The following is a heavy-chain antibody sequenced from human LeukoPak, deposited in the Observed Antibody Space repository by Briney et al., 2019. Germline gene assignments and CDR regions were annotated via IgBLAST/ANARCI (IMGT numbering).Heavy chain of an antibody. CDR2: IYYSGST. D-gene: IGHD1-1*01. V-gene: IGHV4-59*01. CDR1: GGSISSYY. J-gene: IGHJ3*02. Sequence: SETLSLTCTVSGGSISSYYWSWIRQPPGKGLEWIGYIYYSGSTNYNPSLKSRVTISVDTSKNQFSLKLSSVTAADTAVYYCAREWSTTGTNAIDIWGQGTMVTVSS. CDR3: AREWSTTGTNAIDI.